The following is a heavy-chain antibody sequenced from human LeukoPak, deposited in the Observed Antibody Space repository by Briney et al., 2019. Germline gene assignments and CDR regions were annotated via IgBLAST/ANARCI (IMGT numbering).Heavy chain of an antibody. CDR2: ITGSGGNT. CDR1: LFTFSNYA. D-gene: IGHD3-9*01. J-gene: IGHJ4*02. Sequence: GGSLRLSCAASLFTFSNYAMSWVRQAPGKGLEWVSAITGSGGNTYYADSVKGRFTISRDNSKNTVFLQMNSLRAEDTAVYYCAKWGDYDVLTGYYVSDYWGQGTLVTVSS. V-gene: IGHV3-23*01. CDR3: AKWGDYDVLTGYYVSDY.